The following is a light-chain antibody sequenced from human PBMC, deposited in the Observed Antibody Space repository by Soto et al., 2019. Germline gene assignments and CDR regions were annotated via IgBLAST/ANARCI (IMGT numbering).Light chain of an antibody. J-gene: IGKJ3*01. Sequence: DIQMTQSPSSLSASIGDRVTITCRASQGISDFLAWYQQKPGKVPKLLIYAASTLQSGVPSRFSGSGSGTDFTLTISSLQPEDVATYFCHKYNSAPFTFGPGTKVDIK. CDR1: QGISDF. CDR2: AAS. V-gene: IGKV1-27*01. CDR3: HKYNSAPFT.